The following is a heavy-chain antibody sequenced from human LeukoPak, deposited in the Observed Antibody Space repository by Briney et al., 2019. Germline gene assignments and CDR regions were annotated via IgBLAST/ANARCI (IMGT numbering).Heavy chain of an antibody. V-gene: IGHV1-69*06. Sequence: SVKVSCKASGGTFSSYAISWVRQAPGQGLEWMGGIIPIFGTANYAQKFQGRVTITADKSTSTAYMELSSLRSEDMAVYYCAGAWVAAKSGYMDVWGTGTTVTISS. CDR3: AGAWVAAKSGYMDV. CDR1: GGTFSSYA. J-gene: IGHJ6*03. D-gene: IGHD2-15*01. CDR2: IIPIFGTA.